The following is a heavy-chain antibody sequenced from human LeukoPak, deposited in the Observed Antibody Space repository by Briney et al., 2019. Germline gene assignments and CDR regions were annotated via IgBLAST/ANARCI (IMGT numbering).Heavy chain of an antibody. CDR1: GFTFSSYA. D-gene: IGHD6-19*01. Sequence: GGSLRLSCAASGFTFSSYAMSWVRQASGKGLEWVGRIRSKANSYATAYAASVKGRFTISRDDSKNTAYLQMNSLKTEDTAVYYCTRLGSSGWYNWFDPWGQGTLVTVSS. V-gene: IGHV3-73*01. CDR2: IRSKANSYAT. J-gene: IGHJ5*02. CDR3: TRLGSSGWYNWFDP.